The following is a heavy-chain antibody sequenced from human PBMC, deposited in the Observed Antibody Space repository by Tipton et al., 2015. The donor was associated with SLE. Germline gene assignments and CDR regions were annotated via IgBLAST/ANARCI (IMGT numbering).Heavy chain of an antibody. CDR2: IWYDGSNK. Sequence: LSLTCTVSGGSISSGGYYWSWIRQHPGKGLEWVAVIWYDGSNKYYADSVKGRFTISRDNSKNTLYLQMNSLRAEDTAVYYCASQLTILDAFDIWGQGTMVTVSS. V-gene: IGHV3-33*08. D-gene: IGHD1-1*01. CDR1: GGSISSGGYY. J-gene: IGHJ3*02. CDR3: ASQLTILDAFDI.